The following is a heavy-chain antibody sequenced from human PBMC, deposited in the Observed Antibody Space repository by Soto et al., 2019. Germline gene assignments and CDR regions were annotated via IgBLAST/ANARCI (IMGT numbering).Heavy chain of an antibody. Sequence: QITLKESGPTLVKPTQTLTLTCSFSGFSLTTSAVAVGWVRQPPGKALEWLALISGNDDKRYSPSIKTRLTMTKDASKNLVLLTMTNMDPVDTGAYFCAHSADSSAWMYYFDYWGQGALVIVSS. CDR1: GFSLTTSAVA. J-gene: IGHJ4*02. CDR2: ISGNDDK. D-gene: IGHD6-19*01. V-gene: IGHV2-5*01. CDR3: AHSADSSAWMYYFDY.